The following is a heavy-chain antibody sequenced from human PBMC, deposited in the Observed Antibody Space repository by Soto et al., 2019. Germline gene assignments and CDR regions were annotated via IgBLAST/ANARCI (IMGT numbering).Heavy chain of an antibody. CDR2: IYIGDKT. CDR1: GFTVSSNY. V-gene: IGHV3-53*01. J-gene: IGHJ6*04. D-gene: IGHD3-9*01. Sequence: QPWGSLRLSCAASGFTVSSNYMNWVRQASGKGLEWVSVIYIGDKTSYADSVKGRFTISRNTSKNMLYLQMNSLRAEDTAVYYCGRRPHGTTVFNGYPRADYYYYAMEVWGKVKPVNVSP. CDR3: GRRPHGTTVFNGYPRADYYYYAMEV.